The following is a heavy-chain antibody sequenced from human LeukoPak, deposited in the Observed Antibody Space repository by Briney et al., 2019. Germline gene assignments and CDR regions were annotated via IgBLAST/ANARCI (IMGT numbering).Heavy chain of an antibody. V-gene: IGHV3-43*02. Sequence: PGGSLRLSCAASGFTFDDYAMHWVRQAPGKGLEWVSLISGDGGSTYYADSVKGRFTISRDNSKNSLYLQMNSLRTEDTALYYCAKDGGLGAISPNDAFDIWGQGTMVTVSS. J-gene: IGHJ3*02. CDR1: GFTFDDYA. CDR3: AKDGGLGAISPNDAFDI. CDR2: ISGDGGST. D-gene: IGHD1-26*01.